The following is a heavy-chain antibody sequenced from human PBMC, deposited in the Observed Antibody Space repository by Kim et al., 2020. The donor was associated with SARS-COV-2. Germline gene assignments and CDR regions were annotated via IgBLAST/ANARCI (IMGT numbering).Heavy chain of an antibody. V-gene: IGHV1-69*13. D-gene: IGHD2-2*01. Sequence: SVKVSCKASGGTFSSYAISWVRQAPGQGLEWMGGIIPIFGTANYAQKFQGRVTITADESTSTAYMELSSLRSEDTAVYYCARGVPAATYYFDYWGQGTLVTVSS. J-gene: IGHJ4*02. CDR2: IIPIFGTA. CDR3: ARGVPAATYYFDY. CDR1: GGTFSSYA.